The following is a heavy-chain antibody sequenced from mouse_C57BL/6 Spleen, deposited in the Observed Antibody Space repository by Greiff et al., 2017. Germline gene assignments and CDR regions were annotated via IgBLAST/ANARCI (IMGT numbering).Heavy chain of an antibody. V-gene: IGHV1-81*01. J-gene: IGHJ1*03. Sequence: VQLVASGAELVRPGASVKLSCTASGYTFTSYGISWVKQRTGQGLEWIGEIYPRSGNTYYNEKFKGKATLTADTSSNTAYMELRSLTSEDSAVDFCARDLGRGDFDVWGTGTTVTVSS. CDR1: GYTFTSYG. D-gene: IGHD4-1*01. CDR2: IYPRSGNT. CDR3: ARDLGRGDFDV.